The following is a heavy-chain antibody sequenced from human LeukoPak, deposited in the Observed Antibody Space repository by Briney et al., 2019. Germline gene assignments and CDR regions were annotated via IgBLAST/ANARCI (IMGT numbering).Heavy chain of an antibody. D-gene: IGHD2-21*01. V-gene: IGHV4-30-4*01. CDR1: GGSISSGDYY. CDR3: ARTVSGYWMEA. Sequence: SETLSLTCTVSGGSISSGDYYWSWIRQPPGKGLEWIGYIYYSGSTYYNPSLKSRVTISVDTSKNQFSLKLSSVTAADTAVYYCARTVSGYWMEAWGQGTLVTVSS. CDR2: IYYSGST. J-gene: IGHJ4*02.